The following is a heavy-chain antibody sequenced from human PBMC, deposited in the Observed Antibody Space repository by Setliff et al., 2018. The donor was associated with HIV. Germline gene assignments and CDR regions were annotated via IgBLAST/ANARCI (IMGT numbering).Heavy chain of an antibody. CDR2: IIPIFGTA. CDR3: ARDYYGSGSYRDRNNWFDP. Sequence: SVKVSCKASGGTFSSYAISWVRQAPGQGLEWMGGIIPIFGTANYAQKFQGRVTITADESTSTAYMVLSSLRSEDTAVYYCARDYYGSGSYRDRNNWFDPWGQGTLVTVSS. V-gene: IGHV1-69*13. J-gene: IGHJ5*02. D-gene: IGHD3-10*01. CDR1: GGTFSSYA.